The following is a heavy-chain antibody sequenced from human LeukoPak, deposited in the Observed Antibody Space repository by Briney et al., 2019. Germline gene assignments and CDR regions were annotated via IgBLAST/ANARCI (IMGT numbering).Heavy chain of an antibody. CDR2: ISSSGSTI. CDR3: ASAGPTGSYYYDSSGYHGNDY. J-gene: IGHJ4*02. Sequence: PGGSLRLSYAASGFTFSDYYMSWIRQAPGKGLEWVSYISSSGSTIYYADSVMGRFTISRDNAKNSLYLQMNSLRAEDTAVYYCASAGPTGSYYYDSSGYHGNDYWGQGTLVTVSS. D-gene: IGHD3-22*01. CDR1: GFTFSDYY. V-gene: IGHV3-11*04.